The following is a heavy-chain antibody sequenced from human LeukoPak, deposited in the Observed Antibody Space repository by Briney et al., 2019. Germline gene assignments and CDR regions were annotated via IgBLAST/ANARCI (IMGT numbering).Heavy chain of an antibody. D-gene: IGHD3-22*01. CDR3: ARQHERGSFVCEDSDSTLFPYTGNYFDY. CDR2: LYYTGST. CDR1: GGSISSSSYL. V-gene: IGHV4-39*01. J-gene: IGHJ4*02. Sequence: SETLSLTYTVSGGSISSSSYLWGWTCQPPGKGLEWIGSLYYTGSTYNNAALKIRVTISGDTSKNQISLNLRSVTAADTAVYYCARQHERGSFVCEDSDSTLFPYTGNYFDYWGLGTLVTVSS.